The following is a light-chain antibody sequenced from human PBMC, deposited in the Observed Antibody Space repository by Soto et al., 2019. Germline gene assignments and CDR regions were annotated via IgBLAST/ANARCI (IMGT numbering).Light chain of an antibody. CDR1: QNVYNN. V-gene: IGKV3-15*01. CDR2: DAS. CDR3: QQCRNWPLT. J-gene: IGKJ4*01. Sequence: EIVMTQSPATLSVSPGEGATLSCKASQNVYNNLAWYQQRPGQPPRLLTYDASTRATGISARFSGSGYGTEFTLTISSLQSGDFAVYFCQQCRNWPLTFGGGTKVDIK.